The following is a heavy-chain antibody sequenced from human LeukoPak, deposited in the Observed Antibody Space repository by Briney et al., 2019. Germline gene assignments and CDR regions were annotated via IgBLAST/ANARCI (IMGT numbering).Heavy chain of an antibody. J-gene: IGHJ4*02. V-gene: IGHV3-23*01. D-gene: IGHD2-15*01. CDR3: AKQLGYCSDGSCYFPY. Sequence: PGGSLRLSCAASGFTVSSKYMNWVRQAPGKGLEWVSAISNNGGYTYYADSVQGRFTISRDNSKSTLCLQMNSLRAEDTAVYYCAKQLGYCSDGSCYFPYWGQGTLVTVSS. CDR2: ISNNGGYT. CDR1: GFTVSSKY.